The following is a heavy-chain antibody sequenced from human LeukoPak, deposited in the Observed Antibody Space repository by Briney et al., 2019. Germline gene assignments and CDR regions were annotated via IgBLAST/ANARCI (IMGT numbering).Heavy chain of an antibody. J-gene: IGHJ4*02. D-gene: IGHD6-6*01. Sequence: GGSLRLSCAASGFTFSRYAMSWVRQAPGKGLEWVSAISGSGGTTYYADSVKGRFTISRDNSKNTLYLQMNSLRAEDTAVYYCAKGGLESSSSRTYFDYWGQGTLVTVSS. CDR3: AKGGLESSSSRTYFDY. CDR1: GFTFSRYA. V-gene: IGHV3-23*01. CDR2: ISGSGGTT.